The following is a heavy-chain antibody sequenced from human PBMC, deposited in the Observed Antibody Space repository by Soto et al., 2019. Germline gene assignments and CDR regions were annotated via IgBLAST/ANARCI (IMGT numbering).Heavy chain of an antibody. Sequence: QVQLAQSGAEVKKPGSSVKVSCKTSGGAFSSFAITWVRQAPGQGLEWMGEIMPMVAPPHYAQRFQGRVNMTADESTSTVYMELSSLRSEDTALYYCARNFRGRVTGIRQALDTWGQGTLVIVSS. J-gene: IGHJ3*02. D-gene: IGHD2-21*02. V-gene: IGHV1-69*12. CDR1: GGAFSSFA. CDR2: IMPMVAPP. CDR3: ARNFRGRVTGIRQALDT.